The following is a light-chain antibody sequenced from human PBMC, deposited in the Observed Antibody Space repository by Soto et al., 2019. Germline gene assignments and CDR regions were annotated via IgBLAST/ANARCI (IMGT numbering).Light chain of an antibody. V-gene: IGKV4-1*01. J-gene: IGKJ1*01. Sequence: DIVMTQSPDSLAVSLGERATINCKSSQSILYSSNNKNYLAWYQQKPGQRPKLLIYWASTRESGVPDRFSGSGSVTDFTLTIRSLQAEDAAVYYCLQYYTTPEAFGQGTKVEIK. CDR2: WAS. CDR1: QSILYSSNNKNY. CDR3: LQYYTTPEA.